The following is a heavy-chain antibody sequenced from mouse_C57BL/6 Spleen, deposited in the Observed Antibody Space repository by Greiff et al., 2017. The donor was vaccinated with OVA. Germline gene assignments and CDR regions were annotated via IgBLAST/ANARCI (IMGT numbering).Heavy chain of an antibody. V-gene: IGHV1-39*01. CDR3: ARRGDGSPYYAMDY. Sequence: QLQESGPELVKPGASVKISCKASGYSFTDYNMNWVKQSNGKSLEWIGVINPNYGTTSYNQKFKGKATLTVDQSSSTAYMQLNSLTSEDSAVYYCARRGDGSPYYAMDYWGQGTSVTVSS. J-gene: IGHJ4*01. CDR1: GYSFTDYN. D-gene: IGHD1-1*01. CDR2: INPNYGTT.